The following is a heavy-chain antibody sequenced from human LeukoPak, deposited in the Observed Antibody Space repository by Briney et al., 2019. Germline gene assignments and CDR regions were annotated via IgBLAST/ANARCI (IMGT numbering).Heavy chain of an antibody. J-gene: IGHJ4*02. CDR3: AKGNGYSYGRYYFDY. CDR2: ITASGGNT. D-gene: IGHD5-18*01. CDR1: GFTFSRYY. V-gene: IGHV3-23*01. Sequence: GGSLRLSCAASGFTFSRYYMHWVRQAPGKGLVWVSAITASGGNTYYADSVKGRFTISRDNSKNTLYLQVNSLRAEDTAVYYCAKGNGYSYGRYYFDYWGQGTLVTVSS.